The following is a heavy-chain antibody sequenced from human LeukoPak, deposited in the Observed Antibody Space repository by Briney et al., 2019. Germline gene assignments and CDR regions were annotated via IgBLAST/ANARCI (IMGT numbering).Heavy chain of an antibody. V-gene: IGHV3-9*01. J-gene: IGHJ6*02. CDR1: GLLFEDYG. CDR3: AKTGGGHRSYHYYRMDV. CDR2: MSWNSGSI. Sequence: GGSLRLSCVASGLLFEDYGMHWVRQAPGKGLEWVSGMSWNSGSIDYADSVKGRFTISRDNAKNTLYLQMNSLRVEDTALYYCAKTGGGHRSYHYYRMDVWGQGTTVTVS. D-gene: IGHD3-16*02.